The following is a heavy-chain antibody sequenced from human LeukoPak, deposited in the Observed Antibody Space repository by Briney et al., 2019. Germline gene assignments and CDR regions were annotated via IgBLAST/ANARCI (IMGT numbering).Heavy chain of an antibody. CDR1: GFTFSSYA. D-gene: IGHD2-15*01. V-gene: IGHV3-23*01. CDR2: ISGSGGST. J-gene: IGHJ4*02. CDR3: AKDRAPWYYFDY. Sequence: GGSLRLSCAASGFTFSSYAMSWDRQAPGKGLEWVSAISGSGGSTYYADSVKGRFTISRDNSKNTLYLQMNSLRAEDTAVYYCAKDRAPWYYFDYWGQGTLVTVSS.